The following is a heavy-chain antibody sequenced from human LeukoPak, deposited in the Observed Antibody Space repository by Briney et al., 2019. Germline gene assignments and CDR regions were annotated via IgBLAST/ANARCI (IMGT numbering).Heavy chain of an antibody. D-gene: IGHD3-22*01. V-gene: IGHV1-18*01. CDR1: GYTFTSYG. J-gene: IGHJ4*02. CDR3: ARDGDSVVITD. CDR2: IRGDNGNT. Sequence: ASVKVSCKASGYTFTSYGISWVRQAPGQGLEWVGWIRGDNGNTNYAQKFQGRVTMTTETSTSTAYMELGSLGSDETAVYYCARDGDSVVITDWGQGTLVTVSS.